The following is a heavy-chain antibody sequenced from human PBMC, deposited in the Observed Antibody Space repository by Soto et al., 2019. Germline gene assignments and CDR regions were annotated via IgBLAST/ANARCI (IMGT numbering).Heavy chain of an antibody. Sequence: ASVKVSCKASGYTFTSYAMHWVRQAPGQRLEWMGWINAGNGNTKYSQKFQGRVTITRDTSASTAYMELSSLRSEDTAVYYCARSKGGLGSAFDIWGQGTMVTVSS. CDR1: GYTFTSYA. V-gene: IGHV1-3*01. J-gene: IGHJ3*02. CDR3: ARSKGGLGSAFDI. D-gene: IGHD7-27*01. CDR2: INAGNGNT.